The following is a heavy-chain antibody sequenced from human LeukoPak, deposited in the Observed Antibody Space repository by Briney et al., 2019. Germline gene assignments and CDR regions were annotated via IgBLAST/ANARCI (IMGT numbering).Heavy chain of an antibody. CDR1: GGTFSSYA. CDR2: IIPIFGTA. J-gene: IGHJ4*02. CDR3: ARGDCGGDCYYGFDY. V-gene: IGHV1-69*13. Sequence: SVKVSCKASGGTFSSYAISWVRQAPGQGLEWMGGIIPIFGTANYAQKFQGRVTITADESTSTAYMELSSLRSKDTAVYYCARGDCGGDCYYGFDYWGQGTLVTVSS. D-gene: IGHD2-21*02.